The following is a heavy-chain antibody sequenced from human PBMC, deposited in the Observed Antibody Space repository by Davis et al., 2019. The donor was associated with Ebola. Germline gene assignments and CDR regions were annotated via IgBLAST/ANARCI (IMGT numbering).Heavy chain of an antibody. V-gene: IGHV3-30*18. D-gene: IGHD3-10*01. CDR2: ISYDGGNK. J-gene: IGHJ4*02. CDR3: AKDLYPRITMVRGVMDY. CDR1: GFTFSSYG. Sequence: PGGSLRLSCAASGFTFSSYGMHWVRQAPGKGLEWVAVISYDGGNKYYADSVKGRFTISRDNSKNTLYLQMNSLRAEDTAVYYCAKDLYPRITMVRGVMDYWGQGTLVTVSS.